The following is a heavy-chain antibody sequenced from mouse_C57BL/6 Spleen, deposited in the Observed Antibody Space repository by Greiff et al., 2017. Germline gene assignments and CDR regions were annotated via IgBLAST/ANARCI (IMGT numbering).Heavy chain of an antibody. Sequence: EVQRVESGGGLVKPGGSLKLSCAASGFTFSDYGMHWVRQAPEKGLEWVAYISSGSSTIYYADTVKCRFTISRDNAKNTLFLQMTSLRSEDTAMYYCARKDYDAYAMDYWGQGTSVTVSS. D-gene: IGHD2-4*01. J-gene: IGHJ4*01. CDR3: ARKDYDAYAMDY. CDR2: ISSGSSTI. CDR1: GFTFSDYG. V-gene: IGHV5-17*01.